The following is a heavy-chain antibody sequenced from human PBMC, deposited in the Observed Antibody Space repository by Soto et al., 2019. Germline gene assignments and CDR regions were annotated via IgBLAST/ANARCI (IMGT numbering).Heavy chain of an antibody. D-gene: IGHD1-7*01. Sequence: GGSLRLSCVTSGLTFSNYAMSWVRQAPGGGLEWVSSMSGSSSTTYYADSVRGRFTISRDRSKNTLYLQMSSLRAEDTALYYCAKNQERELPRVIDFWGQGTLVTAPQ. V-gene: IGHV3-23*01. CDR1: GLTFSNYA. J-gene: IGHJ4*02. CDR2: MSGSSSTT. CDR3: AKNQERELPRVIDF.